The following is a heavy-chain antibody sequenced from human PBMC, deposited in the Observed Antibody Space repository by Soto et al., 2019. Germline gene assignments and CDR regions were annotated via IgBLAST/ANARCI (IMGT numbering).Heavy chain of an antibody. D-gene: IGHD6-19*01. J-gene: IGHJ4*02. CDR3: ARDSSGWRGVSFDY. V-gene: IGHV1-2*02. CDR1: GYTFTAYW. CDR2: SNPNSGGT. Sequence: GASVKVSCKASGYTFTAYWIHWVRQAPGQGLEWMGWSNPNSGGTRYAQKFQGRVTMTRDTSITTAYMEVGSLRSDDTAVYFCARDSSGWRGVSFDYWGQGTPVTVSS.